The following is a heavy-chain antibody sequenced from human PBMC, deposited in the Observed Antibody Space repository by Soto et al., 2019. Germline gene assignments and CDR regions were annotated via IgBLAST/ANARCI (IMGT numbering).Heavy chain of an antibody. J-gene: IGHJ4*02. V-gene: IGHV4-39*01. CDR2: IFYSGTT. D-gene: IGHD3-10*01. CDR1: GGSISGGSYY. Sequence: PSETLSLTCTVSGGSISGGSYYWGWIRQPPGKGLEWIGNIFYSGTTYYNPSLKSRVTISVDTSKNQFSLKLRSVTAADTAVYYCESSESYDQSDYWGQGTLVTVSS. CDR3: ESSESYDQSDY.